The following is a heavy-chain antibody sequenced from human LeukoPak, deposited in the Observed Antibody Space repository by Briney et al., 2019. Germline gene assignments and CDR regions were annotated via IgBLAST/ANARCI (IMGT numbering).Heavy chain of an antibody. CDR3: ARGVGYDYKYYFDY. CDR1: GYTFTDYY. V-gene: IGHV1-2*02. D-gene: IGHD5-12*01. Sequence: ASVKVSCKASGYTFTDYYMHWVRQAPGQGLEWMGWINPNSGGTNFAQKFQGRVTMTTDTSISTAYMEVSRLRSDDTAVYYCARGVGYDYKYYFDYWGQGTLVTVSS. J-gene: IGHJ4*02. CDR2: INPNSGGT.